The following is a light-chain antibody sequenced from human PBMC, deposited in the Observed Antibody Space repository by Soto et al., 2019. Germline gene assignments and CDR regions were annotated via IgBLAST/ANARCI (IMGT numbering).Light chain of an antibody. J-gene: IGLJ3*02. V-gene: IGLV2-14*01. CDR2: EVS. Sequence: QSVLTQPASVSGSPGQSITISCTGTATDVGSYNYVSWYQQHPNKAPKLMIYEVSNRPSGISNRFFGSKSGNTASLTISGLQAEDEADYYCSSFTSSLTWVFGGGTK. CDR1: ATDVGSYNY. CDR3: SSFTSSLTWV.